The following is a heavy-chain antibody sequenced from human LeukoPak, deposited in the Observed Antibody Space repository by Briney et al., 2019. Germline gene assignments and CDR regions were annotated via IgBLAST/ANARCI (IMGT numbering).Heavy chain of an antibody. CDR1: GGSVSIGSYY. J-gene: IGHJ4*02. CDR3: ARDRSSGWYSIDY. D-gene: IGHD6-19*01. CDR2: IYYSGST. Sequence: PSESLSLTCAVSGGSVSIGSYYWNWIRQPPGKGLESIGYIYYSGSTNYNPSLKSRVTISVDTSKNQFSLKLSSVTAADTAVYYCARDRSSGWYSIDYWGQGTLVTVSS. V-gene: IGHV4-61*01.